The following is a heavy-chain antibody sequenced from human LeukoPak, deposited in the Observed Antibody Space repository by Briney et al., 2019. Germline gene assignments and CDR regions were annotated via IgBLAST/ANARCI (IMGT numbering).Heavy chain of an antibody. Sequence: GESLKISCQGSGYSFTSYWISWVRQMPGKGLEWMGRIDPSDSYTNYSPSFQGHVTISADKSISTAYLQWSSLKASDTATYYCARPRYDILTGYYNDPFDYWGQGTLVTVSS. D-gene: IGHD3-9*01. V-gene: IGHV5-10-1*01. CDR2: IDPSDSYT. CDR3: ARPRYDILTGYYNDPFDY. CDR1: GYSFTSYW. J-gene: IGHJ4*02.